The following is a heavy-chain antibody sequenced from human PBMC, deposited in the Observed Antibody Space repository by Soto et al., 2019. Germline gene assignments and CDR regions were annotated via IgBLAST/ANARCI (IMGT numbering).Heavy chain of an antibody. CDR2: CYWDDDK. V-gene: IGHV2-5*02. CDR3: AHSNRFRSWYDY. CDR1: GFSLSTSGVG. D-gene: IGHD6-13*01. J-gene: IGHJ4*02. Sequence: QITLKESGPTLVKPTQTLTLTCTFSGFSLSTSGVGVGWIRQPPGKALEWLALCYWDDDKRYSPSLKSRPTITKDTPKNQVVLTMTDMDPVDTATYYCAHSNRFRSWYDYRGQGTLVTVFS.